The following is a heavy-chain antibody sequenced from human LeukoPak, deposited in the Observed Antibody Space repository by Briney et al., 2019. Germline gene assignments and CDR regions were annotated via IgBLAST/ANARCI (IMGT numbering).Heavy chain of an antibody. CDR2: FDPEDGET. Sequence: ASVKVSCKVSGYTLTELSMHWVRQAPGKGLEWMGGFDPEDGETIYAQKFQGRVTMTEDTSTDTAYMELSSLRSEDTAAYYCATSYSSFGGFDYWGQGTLVTVSS. J-gene: IGHJ4*02. V-gene: IGHV1-24*01. CDR1: GYTLTELS. CDR3: ATSYSSFGGFDY. D-gene: IGHD6-6*01.